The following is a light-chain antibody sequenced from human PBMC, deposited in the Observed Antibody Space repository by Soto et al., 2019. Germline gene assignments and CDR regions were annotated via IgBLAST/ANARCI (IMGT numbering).Light chain of an antibody. CDR2: AGT. J-gene: IGLJ2*01. Sequence: QSALTQPASMSGSPGQSITISCTGTSSDVGFYNLVSWYHQYPGKAPKLILYAGTKRPSGLSTRFSGSMSGSTASLTISGLQAEDEGNYYCCSYATSDTLLFGGGTKLTVL. CDR3: CSYATSDTLL. CDR1: SSDVGFYNL. V-gene: IGLV2-23*01.